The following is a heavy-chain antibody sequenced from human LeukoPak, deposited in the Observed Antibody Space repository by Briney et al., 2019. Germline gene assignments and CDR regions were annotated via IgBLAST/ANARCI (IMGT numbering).Heavy chain of an antibody. CDR1: GYTLTVYY. D-gene: IGHD1-26*01. J-gene: IGHJ4*02. V-gene: IGHV1-2*02. Sequence: ASVNVSCKASGYTLTVYYMHWVRQAPGQGLEWMGWIDPNSGGTNYAQKFQGRVAMTRDTSNSTAYMELSRLRSDDTAVYYCARGGSGSYPQPGLYWGQGTLVTVSS. CDR2: IDPNSGGT. CDR3: ARGGSGSYPQPGLY.